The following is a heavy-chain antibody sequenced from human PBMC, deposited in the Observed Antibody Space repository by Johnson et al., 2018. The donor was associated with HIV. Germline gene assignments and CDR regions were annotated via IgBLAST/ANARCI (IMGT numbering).Heavy chain of an antibody. D-gene: IGHD3-3*01. CDR1: GFTFDDYG. V-gene: IGHV3-30*18. CDR3: VKMYYNFWSGYSAQMDAFDV. Sequence: QVQLVESGGGLVQPGGSLRLSCAASGFTFDDYGMHWVRQSPGRGLEWVAVILNDGTNQFYADSVKGRFTISRDNSKNTLYLEMYSLRVEDTAVYYCVKMYYNFWSGYSAQMDAFDVWGQGTVVAVSS. CDR2: ILNDGTNQ. J-gene: IGHJ3*01.